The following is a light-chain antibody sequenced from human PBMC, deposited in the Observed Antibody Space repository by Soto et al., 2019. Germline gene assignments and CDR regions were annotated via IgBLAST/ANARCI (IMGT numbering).Light chain of an antibody. CDR2: EAS. Sequence: HMTQSPSTLSASLGDKVTITCRASQNIHKWLAWYQQKAGKVPKLLIYEASILQSGVSSRFSGSGSGTEFTLTISSLQPDDFATYYCQQLYTYFPTFGQGTRLEIK. V-gene: IGKV1-5*01. CDR1: QNIHKW. J-gene: IGKJ5*01. CDR3: QQLYTYFPT.